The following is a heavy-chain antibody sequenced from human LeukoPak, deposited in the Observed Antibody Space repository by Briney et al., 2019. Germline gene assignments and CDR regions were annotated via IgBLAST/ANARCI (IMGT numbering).Heavy chain of an antibody. CDR1: GFTFSRFA. V-gene: IGHV3-30*04. CDR3: ARSRGSPNTGEDAFDI. D-gene: IGHD2-8*02. J-gene: IGHJ3*02. CDR2: ISYDGSYK. Sequence: GGSLRLSCAASGFTFSRFAVHWVRQAPGKGLEWVAVISYDGSYKYYADSVQGRFTISRDNSENTLSLHMNSLRAEDTALYYCARSRGSPNTGEDAFDIWGQGTMVTVSS.